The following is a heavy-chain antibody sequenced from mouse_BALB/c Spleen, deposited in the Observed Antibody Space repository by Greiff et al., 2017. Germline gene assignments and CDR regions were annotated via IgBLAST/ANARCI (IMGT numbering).Heavy chain of an antibody. CDR3: ARGPLWGYWYFDV. CDR1: GFSLTSYG. V-gene: IGHV2-2*02. J-gene: IGHJ1*01. D-gene: IGHD6-1*01. CDR2: IWSGGST. Sequence: VKLQESGPGLVQPSQSLSITCTVSGFSLTSYGVHWVRQSPGKGLEWLGVIWSGGSTDYNAAFISRLSISKDNSKSQVFFKMNSLQANDTAIYYCARGPLWGYWYFDVWGAGTTVTVSS.